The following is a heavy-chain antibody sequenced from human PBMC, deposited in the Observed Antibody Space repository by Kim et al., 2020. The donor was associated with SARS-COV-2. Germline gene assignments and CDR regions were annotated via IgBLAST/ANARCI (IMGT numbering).Heavy chain of an antibody. J-gene: IGHJ3*02. Sequence: AQKFQGRVTITADKSQSTAYMEVSSLRSEETAVYYCAIRRDGYNYGAFDIWGQGTMVTVSS. D-gene: IGHD5-12*01. V-gene: IGHV1-69*02. CDR3: AIRRDGYNYGAFDI.